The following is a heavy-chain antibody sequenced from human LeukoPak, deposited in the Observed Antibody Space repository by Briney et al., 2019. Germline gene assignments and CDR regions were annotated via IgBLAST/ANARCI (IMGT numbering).Heavy chain of an antibody. CDR3: VRDMGRESIFDY. CDR2: ISLAGTYI. CDR1: ELSFKTYS. Sequence: GGSLRLSCAASELSFKTYSMNWLRQSPGKGLEWVASISLAGTYIDYADSVKGRFTISRDNAKNSLFLEMNSLRVEDTAVYYCVRDMGRESIFDYWGQGTLVTVSS. J-gene: IGHJ4*02. V-gene: IGHV3-21*01. D-gene: IGHD3-10*01.